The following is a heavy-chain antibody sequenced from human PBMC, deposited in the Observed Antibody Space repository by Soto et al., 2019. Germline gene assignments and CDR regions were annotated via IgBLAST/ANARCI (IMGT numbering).Heavy chain of an antibody. CDR2: ISYDGSNK. V-gene: IGHV3-30*18. CDR3: AKPDYYDSSGYYTPLG. CDR1: GFSFSSYG. D-gene: IGHD3-22*01. J-gene: IGHJ4*02. Sequence: PGGSLRLSCAASGFSFSSYGMRWVRQAPGKGLDWVEVISYDGSNKDYVDSVKGRFTVSRDNSNNTLYLQMNSLRVEDTAVYYCAKPDYYDSSGYYTPLGWGQGTLVTVSS.